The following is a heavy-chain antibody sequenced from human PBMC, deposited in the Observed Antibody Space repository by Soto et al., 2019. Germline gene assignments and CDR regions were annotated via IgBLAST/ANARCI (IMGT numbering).Heavy chain of an antibody. CDR1: GFTFSSYA. J-gene: IGHJ4*02. V-gene: IGHV3-23*01. CDR3: ARAYRSSSFDY. CDR2: ISDSGGGT. Sequence: VGSLSLSCAAFGFTFSSYAMSWGRQAPGKGLEWVSAISDSGGGTYYADSVKGRFTISRDNAKNTLYLQMNSLREEDTAVYYCARAYRSSSFDYWGQGTLVTVS. D-gene: IGHD6-6*01.